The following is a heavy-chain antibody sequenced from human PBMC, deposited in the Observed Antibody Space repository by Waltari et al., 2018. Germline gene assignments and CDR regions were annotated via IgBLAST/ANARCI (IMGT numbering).Heavy chain of an antibody. Sequence: QVHLQQWGAGLLRPSETLSLICAVYGASLRGFYWGWLRPPPGKGLAWIGEINHTTNSNYNPSPRSRVHMSTDTSQHQFSRQMTTVTDADTGVYYCVRLEDCTGPGGNCDSGAPFAVDVWGQGTTVTVPS. D-gene: IGHD2-8*02. CDR3: VRLEDCTGPGGNCDSGAPFAVDV. CDR2: INHTTNS. J-gene: IGHJ6*02. V-gene: IGHV4-34*01. CDR1: GASLRGFY.